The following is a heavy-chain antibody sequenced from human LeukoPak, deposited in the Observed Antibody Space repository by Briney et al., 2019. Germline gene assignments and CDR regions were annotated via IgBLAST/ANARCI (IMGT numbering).Heavy chain of an antibody. CDR1: GYTFTSYY. V-gene: IGHV1-46*01. J-gene: IGHJ6*02. CDR3: AREGYSYGYYYGMDV. Sequence: ASVKVSCKASGYTFTSYYVHWVRQAPGQGLEWMGIINPSGGSTSYAQKFQGRVTMTRDTSTSTVYMELSSLRSEDTAVYYCAREGYSYGYYYGMDVWGQGTTVTVSS. D-gene: IGHD5-18*01. CDR2: INPSGGST.